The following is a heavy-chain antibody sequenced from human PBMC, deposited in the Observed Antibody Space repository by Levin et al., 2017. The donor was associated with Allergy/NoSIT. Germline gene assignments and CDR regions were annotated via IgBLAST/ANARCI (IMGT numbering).Heavy chain of an antibody. Sequence: GSLRLSCAVSGGSISSSNWWSWVRQPPGKGLEWIGEIYHSGSTNYNPSLKSRVTISVDKSKNQFSLKLSSLTAADTAVYYCARLNHFSAYMDVWGKGTTVTVSS. J-gene: IGHJ6*03. CDR2: IYHSGST. CDR1: GGSISSSNW. V-gene: IGHV4-4*02. CDR3: ARLNHFSAYMDV. D-gene: IGHD6-25*01.